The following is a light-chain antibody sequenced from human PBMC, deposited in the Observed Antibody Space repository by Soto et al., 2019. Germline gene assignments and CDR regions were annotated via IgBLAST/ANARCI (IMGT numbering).Light chain of an antibody. J-gene: IGKJ4*01. Sequence: EIVLTQSPATLSVSPGDRATLSCRASQGIKNYLAWFQQKPGQAPRLLIYDASNRATGIPVRFSGSGSGTDFTLTISSLEPEDFAVYYCQQRSNWPPLTFGGGTKVDIK. CDR2: DAS. V-gene: IGKV3-11*01. CDR3: QQRSNWPPLT. CDR1: QGIKNY.